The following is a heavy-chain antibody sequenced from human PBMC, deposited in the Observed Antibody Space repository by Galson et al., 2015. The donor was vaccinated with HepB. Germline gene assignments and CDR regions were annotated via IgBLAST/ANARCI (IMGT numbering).Heavy chain of an antibody. CDR1: GYTFTSYY. D-gene: IGHD6-13*01. V-gene: IGHV1-46*01. J-gene: IGHJ2*01. CDR3: ARDSETAAAGQLYFNWYFDL. CDR2: INPSGGST. Sequence: SVKVSCKASGYTFTSYYMHWVRQAPGQGLEWMGIINPSGGSTSYAQKFQGRVTMTRDTSTSTVYMELSSLRSEDTAVYYCARDSETAAAGQLYFNWYFDLWGRGTLVTVSS.